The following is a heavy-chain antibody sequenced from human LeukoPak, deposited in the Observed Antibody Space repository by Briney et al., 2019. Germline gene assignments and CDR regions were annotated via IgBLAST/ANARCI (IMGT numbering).Heavy chain of an antibody. CDR3: TRVGYIDEGIDY. V-gene: IGHV3-7*04. Sequence: PGGSLRLSCVASGFPFSSYWMTWVRQAPGKGLEWVANIKQDGSKKSYVDSVKGRFTISRGNAKNSLYLQMNSLRAEDTAIYYCTRVGYIDEGIDYWGQGTQVTVSS. CDR2: IKQDGSKK. J-gene: IGHJ4*02. CDR1: GFPFSSYW. D-gene: IGHD5-24*01.